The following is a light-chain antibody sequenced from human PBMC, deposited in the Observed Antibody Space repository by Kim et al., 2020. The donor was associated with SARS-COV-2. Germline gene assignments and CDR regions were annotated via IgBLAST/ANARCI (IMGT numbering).Light chain of an antibody. CDR1: QEISNY. V-gene: IGKV1-27*01. CDR3: QQCDSAPWT. CDR2: AAS. Sequence: SAYVGDRVTSTCRASQEISNYLAWFQLKPGKAPKLLIYAASALQPGVPSRFSGSGSGTDFTLTVTSLQPEDVATYYCQQCDSAPWTFGQATKL. J-gene: IGKJ1*01.